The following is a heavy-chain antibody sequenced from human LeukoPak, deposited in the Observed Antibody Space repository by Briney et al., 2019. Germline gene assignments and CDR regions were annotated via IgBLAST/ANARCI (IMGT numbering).Heavy chain of an antibody. J-gene: IGHJ4*02. CDR2: ISGSGGST. V-gene: IGHV3-23*01. CDR1: GFTFSSYA. Sequence: GGSLRLSCAASGFTFSSYAMSWVRQAPGKGLEWVSAISGSGGSTYYADSVKGRFTISRDNSKNTLYLQMNSLRAEDTAVYYCARDRVARDYFDYWGQGTLVTVSS. CDR3: ARDRVARDYFDY. D-gene: IGHD2-15*01.